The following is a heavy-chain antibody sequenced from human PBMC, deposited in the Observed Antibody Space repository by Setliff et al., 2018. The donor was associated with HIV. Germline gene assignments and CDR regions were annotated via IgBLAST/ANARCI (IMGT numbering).Heavy chain of an antibody. V-gene: IGHV1-46*01. CDR2: VNPRGGKA. D-gene: IGHD2-15*01. Sequence: GASVKVSCKASGYSFSSYYMHWVRQAPGQGLEWMGIVNPRGGKANYAQRFQGRLTATTDTSTSTVYMELRLLTSDDTAIYYCAREGHVATPGSSEFDPWGQGTLVTVSS. J-gene: IGHJ5*02. CDR1: GYSFSSYY. CDR3: AREGHVATPGSSEFDP.